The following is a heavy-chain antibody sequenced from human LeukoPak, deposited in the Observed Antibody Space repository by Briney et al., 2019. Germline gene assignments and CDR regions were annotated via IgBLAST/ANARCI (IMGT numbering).Heavy chain of an antibody. CDR2: ISGSGGFT. D-gene: IGHD3-10*01. CDR3: AKHKGSGSYYLYSFDY. CDR1: GFTFSTYA. J-gene: IGHJ4*02. V-gene: IGHV3-23*01. Sequence: SGGSLRLSCAASGFTFSTYAMSWVRQAPGKGLEWVSSISGSGGFTYYADSVKGRFTISRDNSKNTLYLQMNSLRAEDTAVYYCAKHKGSGSYYLYSFDYWGQGTLVTVSS.